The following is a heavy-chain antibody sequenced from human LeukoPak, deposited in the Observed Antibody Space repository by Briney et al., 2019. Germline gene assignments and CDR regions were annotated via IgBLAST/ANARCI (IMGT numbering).Heavy chain of an antibody. V-gene: IGHV3-21*01. Sequence: AGGSLRLSCAASGFTFSSYNMDWVRQAPGKGLEWVSFIDSSSRYIYQADSVKGRFTISRDNAKSSVFLQMNSMRAEDTAVYYCARVGGHCTSTSCAPPDYWGQGTLVTVSS. CDR2: IDSSSRYI. J-gene: IGHJ4*02. CDR1: GFTFSSYN. CDR3: ARVGGHCTSTSCAPPDY. D-gene: IGHD2-2*01.